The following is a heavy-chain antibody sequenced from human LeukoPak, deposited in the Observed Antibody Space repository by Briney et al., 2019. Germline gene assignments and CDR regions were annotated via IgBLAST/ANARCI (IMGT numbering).Heavy chain of an antibody. CDR3: VKGVGVTMVRGVIITSPRAPHY. Sequence: PGGSLRLSCAASGFTFSSYAMSWVRQAPGKGLEWVSAISGSGGSTYYADSVKGRFTISRDNSKNTLYLQMNSLRAEDTAVYYCVKGVGVTMVRGVIITSPRAPHYWGQGTLVTVSS. CDR2: ISGSGGST. J-gene: IGHJ4*02. CDR1: GFTFSSYA. V-gene: IGHV3-23*01. D-gene: IGHD3-10*01.